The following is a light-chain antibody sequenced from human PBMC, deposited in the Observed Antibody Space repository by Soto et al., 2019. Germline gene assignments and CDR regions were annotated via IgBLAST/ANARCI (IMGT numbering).Light chain of an antibody. Sequence: QSALTQPPSASGFPGQSVTISCTGTSSDVGYYDYVSWYQQHPGKAPKLVIYEVTKRPSGVPDRVSASKSGNTASLTVSGLRADDEADYYCSSYAGSNHFVFGSGTKFTVL. CDR3: SSYAGSNHFV. CDR1: SSDVGYYDY. V-gene: IGLV2-8*01. J-gene: IGLJ1*01. CDR2: EVT.